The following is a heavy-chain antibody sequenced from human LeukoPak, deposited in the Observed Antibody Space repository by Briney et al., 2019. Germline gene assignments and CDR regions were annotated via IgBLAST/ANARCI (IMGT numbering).Heavy chain of an antibody. D-gene: IGHD1-1*01. CDR1: GFTFDEYA. CDR3: ARCTTGRTFGSLREIKRSREIDY. V-gene: IGHV3-21*01. J-gene: IGHJ4*02. Sequence: GGSLRLSCAASGFTFDEYAMHWVRQAPGKGLEWVSAISNSGDITYYADSVKGRFTVSRDNAKNSLYLQMNSLRLEDTAVYYCARCTTGRTFGSLREIKRSREIDYWGQGTLVTVSS. CDR2: ISNSGDIT.